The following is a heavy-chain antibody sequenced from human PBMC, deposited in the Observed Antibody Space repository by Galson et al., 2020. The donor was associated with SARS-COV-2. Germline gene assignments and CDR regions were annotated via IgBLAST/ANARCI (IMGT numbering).Heavy chain of an antibody. D-gene: IGHD3-10*01. V-gene: IGHV3-11*01. Sequence: NSGGSLRLSCAASGFTFSDYYMSWIRQAPGKGLEWVSYISSSGSTIYYADSVKGRFTISRDNAKNSLYLQMNSLRAEDTAVYYCARNQRLLLWFGELLGLWDYWGQGTLVTVSS. CDR1: GFTFSDYY. CDR3: ARNQRLLLWFGELLGLWDY. CDR2: ISSSGSTI. J-gene: IGHJ4*02.